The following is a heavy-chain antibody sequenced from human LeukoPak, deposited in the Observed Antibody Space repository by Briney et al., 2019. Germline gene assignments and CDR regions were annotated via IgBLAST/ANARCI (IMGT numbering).Heavy chain of an antibody. J-gene: IGHJ4*02. Sequence: PSETLSLTCTVSGGSISSSSYYWGWIRQPPGKGLEWIGSIYYSGSTYYNPSLKSRVTISVDTSKNQFSLKLRSVTAPDTAVYYCATQGRGGYNFWGQGTLVTVSS. CDR2: IYYSGST. D-gene: IGHD5-24*01. V-gene: IGHV4-39*01. CDR3: ATQGRGGYNF. CDR1: GGSISSSSYY.